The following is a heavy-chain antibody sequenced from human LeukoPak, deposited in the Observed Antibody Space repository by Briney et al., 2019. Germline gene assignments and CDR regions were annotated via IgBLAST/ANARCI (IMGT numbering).Heavy chain of an antibody. D-gene: IGHD3-22*01. CDR2: IYTGGST. J-gene: IGHJ4*02. V-gene: IGHV4-4*07. Sequence: SETLSLTCTVSGGSISGYHWTWMRQPAGKGLEWIGRIYTGGSTKYNPSLTSRVTMSLDTSKNQFSLRVTSVTAADTAIYYCARHDSSGYYRPLDYWGQGTLVTVSS. CDR1: GGSISGYH. CDR3: ARHDSSGYYRPLDY.